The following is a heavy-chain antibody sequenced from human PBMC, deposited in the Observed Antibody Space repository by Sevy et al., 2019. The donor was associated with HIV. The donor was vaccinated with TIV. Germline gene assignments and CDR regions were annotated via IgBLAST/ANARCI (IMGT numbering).Heavy chain of an antibody. Sequence: GESLKISCKGSGYSFTSYWIGWVRQMPGKGLEWMGIIYPGDSDTRYSPSLQGQVTISADKSISTAYLQWSSLKASDTAMYYCTLSSYDILTGYYYSGFGWGQGTLVTVSS. D-gene: IGHD3-9*01. CDR2: IYPGDSDT. CDR1: GYSFTSYW. V-gene: IGHV5-51*01. J-gene: IGHJ4*02. CDR3: TLSSYDILTGYYYSGFG.